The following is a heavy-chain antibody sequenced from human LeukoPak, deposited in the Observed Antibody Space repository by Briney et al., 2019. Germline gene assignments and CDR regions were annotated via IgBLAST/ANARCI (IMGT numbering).Heavy chain of an antibody. CDR1: GFSFSSYG. CDR2: IRYDGSNK. J-gene: IGHJ4*02. Sequence: PGGSLRLSCVASGFSFSSYGMHWVRQAPGKGLEWVVFIRYDGSNKYYADSVKGRFTISRDNSKNTLYLQMSSLRAEDTAVYYCAKDAHCTSTSCYYFDYWGQGTLVTVSS. CDR3: AKDAHCTSTSCYYFDY. D-gene: IGHD2-2*01. V-gene: IGHV3-30*02.